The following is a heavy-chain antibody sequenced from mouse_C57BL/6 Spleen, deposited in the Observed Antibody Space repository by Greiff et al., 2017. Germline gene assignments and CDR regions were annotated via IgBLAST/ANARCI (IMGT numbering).Heavy chain of an antibody. Sequence: VQRVESGAELVKPGASVKLSCKASGYTFTEYTIHWVKQRSGQGLEWIGWFYPGSGSIKYNEKFKDKATLTADKSSSTVYMELSRVTSEDSAVYFCARHEEGIYYGYFLDYWGQGTTLTVSS. J-gene: IGHJ2*01. CDR3: ARHEEGIYYGYFLDY. CDR1: GYTFTEYT. CDR2: FYPGSGSI. D-gene: IGHD2-2*01. V-gene: IGHV1-62-2*01.